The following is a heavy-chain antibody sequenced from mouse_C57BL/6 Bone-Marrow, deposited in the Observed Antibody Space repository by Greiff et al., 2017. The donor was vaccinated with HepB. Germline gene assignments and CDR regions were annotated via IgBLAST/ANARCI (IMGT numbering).Heavy chain of an antibody. CDR3: ASLYYDFYFDY. V-gene: IGHV1-64*01. Sequence: QVQLQQPGAELVKPGASVKLSCKASGYTFTSYWMHWVKQRPGQGLEWIGMIHPNSGSTNYNEKFKSKATLTVDKSSSTAYMQLSSLTSEDSAVYYCASLYYDFYFDYWGQGTTLTVSS. CDR1: GYTFTSYW. D-gene: IGHD2-4*01. CDR2: IHPNSGST. J-gene: IGHJ2*01.